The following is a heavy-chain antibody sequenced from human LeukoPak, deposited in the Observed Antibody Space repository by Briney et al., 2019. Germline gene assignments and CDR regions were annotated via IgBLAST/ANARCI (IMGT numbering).Heavy chain of an antibody. D-gene: IGHD5-18*01. Sequence: SETLSLTCTVSGGSISSSGYYWGWIRQPPGKGLEWIGSFHYSGSTYYNPSLKSRVTISVDTSKNQFSLKLSSVTAADTAVYYCARGVMVTRAFDIWGQGTMVTVSS. CDR3: ARGVMVTRAFDI. V-gene: IGHV4-39*07. CDR2: FHYSGST. J-gene: IGHJ3*02. CDR1: GGSISSSGYY.